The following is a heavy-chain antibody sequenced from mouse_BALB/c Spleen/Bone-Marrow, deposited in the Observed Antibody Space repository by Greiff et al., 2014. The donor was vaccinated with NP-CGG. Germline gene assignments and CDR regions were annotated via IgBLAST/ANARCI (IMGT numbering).Heavy chain of an antibody. CDR3: ARWDY. V-gene: IGHV1-55*01. CDR1: GYTFTSYW. J-gene: IGHJ2*01. Sequence: QVQLQQPGAELVKPGTSVKMSCKASGYTFTSYWMHWVKQRPGQGLEWIGDIYPDSDSTNYNEKFKSKATLTVDTSSSTAYMQLNSLTSEDSAVYYCARWDYWGQGTTLTVSS. CDR2: IYPDSDST.